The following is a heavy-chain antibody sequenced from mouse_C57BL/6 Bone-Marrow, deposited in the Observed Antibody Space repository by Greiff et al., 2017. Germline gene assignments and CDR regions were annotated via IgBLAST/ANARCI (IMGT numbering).Heavy chain of an antibody. Sequence: VKLMESGAELVRPGASVTLSCKASGYTFTDYEMHWVKQTPVHGLEWIGAIDPETGGTAYNQKFKGKAILTADKSSSTAYMELRSLTSEDSAVYYCTRILYYYGSSLFAYWGQGTLVTVSA. CDR3: TRILYYYGSSLFAY. V-gene: IGHV1-15*01. D-gene: IGHD1-1*01. CDR1: GYTFTDYE. CDR2: IDPETGGT. J-gene: IGHJ3*01.